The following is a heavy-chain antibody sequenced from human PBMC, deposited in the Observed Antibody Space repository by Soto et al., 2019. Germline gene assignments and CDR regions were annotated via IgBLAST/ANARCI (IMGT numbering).Heavy chain of an antibody. V-gene: IGHV3-21*01. CDR1: GFTFSSYS. J-gene: IGHJ3*02. D-gene: IGHD3-22*01. CDR2: ISSSSSYI. CDR3: ARDLGYYDRSGYYDAFDI. Sequence: EVQLVESGGGLVKPGGSLRLSCAASGFTFSSYSMNWVRQAPGKGLEWVSSISSSSSYIYYADSVKGRFTISRDNAKNSXXLQMNSLRAEDTAVYYCARDLGYYDRSGYYDAFDIWGQGTMVTVSS.